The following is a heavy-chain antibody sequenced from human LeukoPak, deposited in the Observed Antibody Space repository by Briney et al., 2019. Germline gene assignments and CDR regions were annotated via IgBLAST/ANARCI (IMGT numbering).Heavy chain of an antibody. V-gene: IGHV3-21*01. CDR3: ARGTTALMDV. Sequence: PGGSLRLSCAASGFPFSSYSMNWVRQAPGKGREWVSSISSGTSFIYYADSVKGRFTISRDNAKNSLYLQMNSLRAEDTAVYYCARGTTALMDVWGKGTTVTVSS. D-gene: IGHD2-21*02. J-gene: IGHJ6*03. CDR1: GFPFSSYS. CDR2: ISSGTSFI.